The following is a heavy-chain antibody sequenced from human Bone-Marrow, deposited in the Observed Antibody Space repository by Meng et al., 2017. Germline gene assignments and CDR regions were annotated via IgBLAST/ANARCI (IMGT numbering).Heavy chain of an antibody. CDR2: IIPIFGTA. CDR3: ARGVKGFGELLGWYFDL. D-gene: IGHD3-10*01. Sequence: QGRLVQFGAEVKKPGSSVKVSCKASGGTFSSYAISWVRQAPGQGLEWMGGIIPIFGTANYAQKFQGRVTITADESTSTAYMELSSLRSEDTAVYYCARGVKGFGELLGWYFDLWGRGTLVTVSS. J-gene: IGHJ2*01. CDR1: GGTFSSYA. V-gene: IGHV1-69*01.